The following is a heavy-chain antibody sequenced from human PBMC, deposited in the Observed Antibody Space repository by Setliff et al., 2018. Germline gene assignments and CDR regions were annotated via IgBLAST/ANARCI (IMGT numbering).Heavy chain of an antibody. V-gene: IGHV4-61*09. CDR3: ARMSGFQYMDV. CDR2: IYTSWST. J-gene: IGHJ6*03. D-gene: IGHD3-3*01. CDR1: GDSISSRRSY. Sequence: SETLSLTCTVSGDSISSRRSYWGRFRQPAGKGLEWIGQIYTSWSTNYNPSLKSRVTISLDTPKNQFSLSLSSVTAADTAVYYCARMSGFQYMDVWGKGTTVTVSS.